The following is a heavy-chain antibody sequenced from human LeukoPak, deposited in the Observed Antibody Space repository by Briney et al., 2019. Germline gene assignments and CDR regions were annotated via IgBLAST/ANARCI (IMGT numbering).Heavy chain of an antibody. CDR3: ARVSSSWYRDFDY. Sequence: ASAKVSCKASGYTFTSYDINWVRQATGQGLEWMGWMNPNSGNTGYAQKFQGRVTMTRNTSISTAYMELSSLRSEDTAVYYCARVSSSWYRDFDYWGQGTLVTVSS. D-gene: IGHD6-13*01. V-gene: IGHV1-8*01. J-gene: IGHJ4*02. CDR2: MNPNSGNT. CDR1: GYTFTSYD.